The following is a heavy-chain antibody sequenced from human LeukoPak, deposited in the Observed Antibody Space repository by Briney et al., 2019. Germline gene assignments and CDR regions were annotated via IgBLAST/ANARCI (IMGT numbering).Heavy chain of an antibody. J-gene: IGHJ6*03. D-gene: IGHD4-17*01. CDR2: INPSGGST. CDR3: ARASPYGDYDYYYYMDV. Sequence: ASVKVSCKASGYTFTSYYMHWVRQAPGQGLEWMGIINPSGGSTSYAQKFQGRVTMTRDMPTSTVYMELSSLRSEDTAVYYCARASPYGDYDYYYYMDVWGKGTTVTVS. CDR1: GYTFTSYY. V-gene: IGHV1-46*01.